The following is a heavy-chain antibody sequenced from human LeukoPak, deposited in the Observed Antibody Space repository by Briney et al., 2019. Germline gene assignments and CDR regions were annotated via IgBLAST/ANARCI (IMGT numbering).Heavy chain of an antibody. CDR3: TRESSTSQTNLFDY. Sequence: PSESLSLTCTVSGDSITSNYWSWIRQPPGKGLEWIGYLRYGGNTNHNSSLKSRITISLDTSKNQFSLRLSSVTAADTAIYYCTRESSTSQTNLFDYWGQGTLVTVSS. J-gene: IGHJ4*02. V-gene: IGHV4-59*01. CDR2: LRYGGNT. CDR1: GDSITSNY. D-gene: IGHD6-6*01.